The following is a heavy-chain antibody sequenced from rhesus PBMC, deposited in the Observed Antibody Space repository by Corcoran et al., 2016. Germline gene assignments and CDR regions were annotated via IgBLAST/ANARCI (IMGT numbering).Heavy chain of an antibody. CDR2: IYGMIGST. Sequence: QVQLQESGPGLVKPSETLSLTCAVSGGSISSGYGWSWIRQPPGNGREWIGHIYGMIGSTTYNPSIKSRVTIAKDTSKNQFSLKLSSVTAADTAVYYCAVDPPGGGRDFDYWGQGVLVTVSS. D-gene: IGHD2-21*01. CDR1: GGSISSGYG. V-gene: IGHV4S7*01. CDR3: AVDPPGGGRDFDY. J-gene: IGHJ4*01.